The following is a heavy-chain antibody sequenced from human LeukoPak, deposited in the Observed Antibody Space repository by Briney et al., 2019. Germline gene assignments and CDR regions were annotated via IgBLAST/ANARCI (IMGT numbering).Heavy chain of an antibody. Sequence: GGSLRLSCAASGFIFSNHGMHWVRQAPGKGLEWVAVIAYDGSNIHYADSVKGRFSISRDNSKDTLYLHMSSLRAEDTAVYYCARDGASYFYNGMDVWGQGTSVTVSS. J-gene: IGHJ6*02. V-gene: IGHV3-30*03. CDR1: GFIFSNHG. CDR2: IAYDGSNI. CDR3: ARDGASYFYNGMDV.